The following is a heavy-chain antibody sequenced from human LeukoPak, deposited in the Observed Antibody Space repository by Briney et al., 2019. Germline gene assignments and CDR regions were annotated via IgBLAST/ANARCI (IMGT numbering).Heavy chain of an antibody. CDR3: ARAGSSGWCSGLHY. Sequence: PGGSLRLSCAASGFTFSSYAMHWVRQAPGKGLEGVAVISYEGSNKYYADSVKGRFTISRDNSKHTLYLQMNTLRAEDTAVYYCARAGSSGWCSGLHYWGQPTLLTVPP. V-gene: IGHV3-30-3*01. J-gene: IGHJ4*02. CDR1: GFTFSSYA. CDR2: ISYEGSNK. D-gene: IGHD6-19*01.